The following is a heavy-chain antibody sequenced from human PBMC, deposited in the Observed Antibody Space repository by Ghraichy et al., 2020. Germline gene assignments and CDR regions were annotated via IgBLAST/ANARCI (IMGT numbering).Heavy chain of an antibody. J-gene: IGHJ3*02. V-gene: IGHV6-1*01. CDR2: TYYRSKWYT. Sequence: SQTLSLTCAISGDSVSSNTAAWNWIRQSPSRGLEWLGRTYYRSKWYTDYAVSVKRRITINPDTSKNQFSLQLNSVTPEDTAVYYCTRGGLKLGIGAFDIWGQGAMMTVSS. CDR1: GDSVSSNTAA. CDR3: TRGGLKLGIGAFDI. D-gene: IGHD7-27*01.